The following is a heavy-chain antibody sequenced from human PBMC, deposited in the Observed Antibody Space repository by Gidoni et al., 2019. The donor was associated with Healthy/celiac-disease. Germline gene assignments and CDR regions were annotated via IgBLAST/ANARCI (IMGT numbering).Heavy chain of an antibody. J-gene: IGHJ5*02. CDR1: GYAFTSYA. CDR2: INAGNGNT. Sequence: QVQLVQSGAEVKKPGASVKVSFKASGYAFTSYAMHWVRQAPGQRLEWMGWINAGNGNTKYSQKFQGRVTITRDTSASTAYMELSSLRSEDTAVYYCARAYCGGDCLQPWGQGTLVTVSS. D-gene: IGHD2-21*02. CDR3: ARAYCGGDCLQP. V-gene: IGHV1-3*01.